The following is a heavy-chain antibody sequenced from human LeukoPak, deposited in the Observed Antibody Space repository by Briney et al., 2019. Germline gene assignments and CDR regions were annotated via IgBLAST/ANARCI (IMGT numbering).Heavy chain of an antibody. CDR3: ARVDDYYYYMDV. CDR2: IYYSGST. V-gene: IGHV4-31*03. Sequence: PSETLSLTCTVSGGSISSGGYYWSWIRQHPGKGLEWIGYIYYSGSTYYNPSLKSRVTISVDTSKNQFSLKLSSVTAADTAVYYCARVDDYYYYMDVWGQGTMVTVSS. D-gene: IGHD3-9*01. J-gene: IGHJ6*03. CDR1: GGSISSGGYY.